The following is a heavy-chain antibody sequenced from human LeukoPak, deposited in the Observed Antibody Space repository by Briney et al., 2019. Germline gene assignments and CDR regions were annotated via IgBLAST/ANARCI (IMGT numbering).Heavy chain of an antibody. D-gene: IGHD3-10*01. CDR3: AKDFAISLRFGEDYYGKDV. CDR1: GFTFSSYG. Sequence: PGGSLRLSCAASGFTFSSYGMSWVRHAPGKGLELVPTINGGPDDNTYYADSVKGRFTISRDNSRNTLYLQMNSLRAEDTAIYFCAKDFAISLRFGEDYYGKDVWGQGTTVTVSS. V-gene: IGHV3-23*01. J-gene: IGHJ6*02. CDR2: INGGPDDNT.